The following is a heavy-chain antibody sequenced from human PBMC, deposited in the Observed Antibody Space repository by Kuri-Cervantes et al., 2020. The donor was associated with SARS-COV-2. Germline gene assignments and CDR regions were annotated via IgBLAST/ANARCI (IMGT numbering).Heavy chain of an antibody. J-gene: IGHJ4*02. CDR3: ARVGGSSWYGSDY. CDR2: IYYSGST. D-gene: IGHD6-13*01. Sequence: GSLRLSCTVSGGSISSYYWGWIRQPPGKGLEWIGSIYYSGSTYYNPSLKSRATISVDTSKNQFSLKLSSVTAADTAVYYCARVGGSSWYGSDYWGQGTLVTVSS. V-gene: IGHV4-39*01. CDR1: GGSISSYY.